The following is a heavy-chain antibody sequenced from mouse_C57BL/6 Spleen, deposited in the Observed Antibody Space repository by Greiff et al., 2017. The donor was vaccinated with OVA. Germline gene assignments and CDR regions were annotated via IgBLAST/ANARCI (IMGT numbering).Heavy chain of an antibody. CDR2: INPNNGGT. CDR3: ARRELRAWFAY. J-gene: IGHJ3*01. Sequence: EVQLQQSGPELVKPGASVKISCKASGYTFTDYYMNWVKQSHVKSLEWIGDINPNNGGTSYNQKFKGKATLTVDKSSSTAYMELRSLTSEDSAVDYCARRELRAWFAYWGQGTLVTVSA. CDR1: GYTFTDYY. D-gene: IGHD3-2*02. V-gene: IGHV1-26*01.